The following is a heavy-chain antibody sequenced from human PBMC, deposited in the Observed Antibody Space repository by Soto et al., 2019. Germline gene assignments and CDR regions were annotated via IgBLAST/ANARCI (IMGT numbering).Heavy chain of an antibody. CDR2: TSYDGTNK. D-gene: IGHD3-16*01. CDR1: GFTFRSFV. CDR3: ARWGTTGGLDV. Sequence: QVQLVESGGGVVQPGTSLRLSCVGSGFTFRSFVIHWVRQAPGRGLEWVALTSYDGTNKYFGDSVKGQFTISRDNSRNTVDLQMDSLRLEDTALYYCARWGTTGGLDVWGQGTLVSVSS. V-gene: IGHV3-30*19. J-gene: IGHJ4*02.